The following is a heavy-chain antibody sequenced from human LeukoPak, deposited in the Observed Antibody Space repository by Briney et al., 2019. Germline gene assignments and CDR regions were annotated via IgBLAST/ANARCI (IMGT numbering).Heavy chain of an antibody. D-gene: IGHD5-18*01. CDR3: ATYPGYTYEVEAPRPARGY. V-gene: IGHV3-48*01. CDR2: ISSTSTSI. J-gene: IGHJ4*02. CDR1: GFSFSYYD. Sequence: GGSLRLSCSASGFSFSYYDMNWVPQAPGKGLEWGSYISSTSTSIYYADSVMGRFSISRDKNSLYLQMNSLRADDTAVYYCATYPGYTYEVEAPRPARGYWGQGTLVTVSS.